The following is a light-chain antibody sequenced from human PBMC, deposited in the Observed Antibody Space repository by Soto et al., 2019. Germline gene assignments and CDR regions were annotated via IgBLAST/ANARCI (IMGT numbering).Light chain of an antibody. V-gene: IGKV4-1*01. CDR3: HQFYQPPLFT. CDR2: WAS. J-gene: IGKJ2*01. Sequence: DIVMTQSPDSLAVSLGERATISCRSSQAIFRDSSGRHLLAWYQQKPGQPPKLLIYWASTRESGFPDRFSGSQSGTDFTRIIVRVQYEDVADYYCHQFYQPPLFTFGQGNKVQI. CDR1: QAIFRDSSGRHL.